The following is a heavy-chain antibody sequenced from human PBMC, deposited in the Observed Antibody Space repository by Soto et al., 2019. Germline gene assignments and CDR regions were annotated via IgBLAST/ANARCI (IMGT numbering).Heavy chain of an antibody. CDR1: GFTFSSYA. CDR3: ATNPISSSGTYLRY. D-gene: IGHD6-13*01. CDR2: ISYDGSNK. V-gene: IGHV3-30-3*01. Sequence: GGSLRLSCAASGFTFSSYAMHWVRQAPGKGLEWVAVISYDGSNKYYADSVKGRFTISRDNSKNTLYLQMNSLRAEDTAVYYCATNPISSSGTYLRYWGQGTLVTVSS. J-gene: IGHJ4*02.